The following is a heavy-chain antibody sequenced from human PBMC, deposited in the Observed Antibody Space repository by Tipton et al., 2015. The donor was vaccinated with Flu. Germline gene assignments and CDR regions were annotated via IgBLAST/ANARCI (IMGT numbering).Heavy chain of an antibody. CDR3: AKDRAAVPEGGFDY. CDR2: IYSDGNT. J-gene: IGHJ4*02. Sequence: SLRLSCAASGFTVSTNYMSWVRQAPGEGLEWVSLIYSDGNTDYADSVKGRFTISGDNSRNMMYLQMNSLRAEDTAVYYCAKDRAAVPEGGFDYWGQGTLVTVSS. V-gene: IGHV3-53*01. CDR1: GFTVSTNY. D-gene: IGHD6-19*01.